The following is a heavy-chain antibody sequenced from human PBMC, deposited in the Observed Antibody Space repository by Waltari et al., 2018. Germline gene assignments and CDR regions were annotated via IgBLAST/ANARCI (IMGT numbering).Heavy chain of an antibody. V-gene: IGHV4-34*01. D-gene: IGHD3-10*01. CDR1: GGSFSGYY. Sequence: QVQLPQWGAGLLKPSETLSLPCAVYGGSFSGYYWRWIRQPPGKGLEWIGEINHSGSTNYNPSLKSRVTISVDTSKNQFSLKLSSVTAADTAVYYCARGLKSRLLWFGELLPKPFDYWGQGTLVTVSS. CDR3: ARGLKSRLLWFGELLPKPFDY. J-gene: IGHJ4*02. CDR2: INHSGST.